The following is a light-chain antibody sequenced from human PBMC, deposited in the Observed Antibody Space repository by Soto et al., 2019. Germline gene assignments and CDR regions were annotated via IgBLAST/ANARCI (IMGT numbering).Light chain of an antibody. CDR2: GAS. Sequence: EIVMTQSPATLSVSPGERAILSGRASQSVSINLAWYQQKPGQAPRLFIYGASTRATGVPARFSGSGSGTEFTLAISSLQSEDFAVYFCQQYHDRWTFGQGTKVEVK. CDR1: QSVSIN. V-gene: IGKV3-15*01. CDR3: QQYHDRWT. J-gene: IGKJ1*01.